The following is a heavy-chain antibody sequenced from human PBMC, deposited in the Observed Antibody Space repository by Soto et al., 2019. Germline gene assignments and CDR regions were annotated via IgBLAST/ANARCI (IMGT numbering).Heavy chain of an antibody. J-gene: IGHJ4*02. CDR3: ARSIVVVTALDY. CDR1: GYTFTSYG. CDR2: INAGNGNT. D-gene: IGHD2-21*02. V-gene: IGHV1-3*01. Sequence: GASVKVSCKASGYTFTSYGISWVRQAPGQGLEWMGWINAGNGNTKYSQKFQGRVTITRDTSASTAYMELSSLRSEDTAVYYCARSIVVVTALDYWGQGTLVTVSS.